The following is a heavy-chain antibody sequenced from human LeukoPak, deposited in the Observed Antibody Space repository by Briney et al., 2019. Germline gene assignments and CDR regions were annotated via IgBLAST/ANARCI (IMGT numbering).Heavy chain of an antibody. CDR1: GFTFSSYA. D-gene: IGHD1-26*01. V-gene: IGHV3-30-3*01. Sequence: GRSLRLSCAASGFTFSSYAMHWVRQAPGKGLEWVAVISYDGSNKYYADSVKGRFTISRDNSKNTLYLQMNSLRVEDTAVYYCARPKAEWELSLFDYWGQGTLVTVSS. CDR3: ARPKAEWELSLFDY. J-gene: IGHJ4*02. CDR2: ISYDGSNK.